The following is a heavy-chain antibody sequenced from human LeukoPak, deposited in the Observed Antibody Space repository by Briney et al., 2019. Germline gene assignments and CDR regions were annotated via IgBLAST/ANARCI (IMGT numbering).Heavy chain of an antibody. J-gene: IGHJ4*02. Sequence: AGGSLRLSCAASGFTFSSYAMSWVRQPPGKGLEWVSAISGSGGSTYYEDPVNGRSTISRDNSKNTLYLQMNSLRAEDMAVYYCAKDRGYVGYWGQRTLVTVPS. V-gene: IGHV3-23*01. D-gene: IGHD6-25*01. CDR3: AKDRGYVGY. CDR2: ISGSGGST. CDR1: GFTFSSYA.